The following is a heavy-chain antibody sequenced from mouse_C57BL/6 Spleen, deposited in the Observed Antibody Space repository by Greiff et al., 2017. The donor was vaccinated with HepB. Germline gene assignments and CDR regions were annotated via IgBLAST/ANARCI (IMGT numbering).Heavy chain of an antibody. CDR1: GYTFTDYN. CDR3: ARELYDYDDPHWYFDV. J-gene: IGHJ1*03. V-gene: IGHV1-22*01. CDR2: INPNNGGT. D-gene: IGHD2-4*01. Sequence: EVQLQQSGPELVKPGASVKMSCKASGYTFTDYNMHWVKQSHGKSLEWIGYINPNNGGTSYNQKFKGKATLTVNKSSSTAYMELRSLTSEDSAVYYCARELYDYDDPHWYFDVWGTGTTVTVSS.